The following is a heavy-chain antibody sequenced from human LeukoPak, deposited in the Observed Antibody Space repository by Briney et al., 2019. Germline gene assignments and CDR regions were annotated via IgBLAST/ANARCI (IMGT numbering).Heavy chain of an antibody. Sequence: PWASVKVSCKASRYTFSGYYLHWVRQAPGQGLEWMGWINPNSGGTNSAQKFQGRVTMTRDTSITTAYMELSRLRSDDTAVYFCARGYYDSSDYEYFQHWGQGTLVTVSS. J-gene: IGHJ1*01. CDR1: RYTFSGYY. CDR3: ARGYYDSSDYEYFQH. CDR2: INPNSGGT. D-gene: IGHD3-22*01. V-gene: IGHV1-2*02.